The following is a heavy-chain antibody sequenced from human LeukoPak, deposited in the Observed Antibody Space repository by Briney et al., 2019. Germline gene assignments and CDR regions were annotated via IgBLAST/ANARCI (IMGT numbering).Heavy chain of an antibody. CDR1: GFTFSDYY. CDR2: INIGGTNT. V-gene: IGHV3-11*01. CDR3: ATDGAGFDT. Sequence: GESLRLTCAASGFTFSDYYMSWIRQAPGKGLEWLSYINIGGTNTHYADSVKGRFTIPRDNAKKSLYLEMNNLRAEDTAVYYCATDGAGFDTWGQGVLVTVSS. J-gene: IGHJ5*02.